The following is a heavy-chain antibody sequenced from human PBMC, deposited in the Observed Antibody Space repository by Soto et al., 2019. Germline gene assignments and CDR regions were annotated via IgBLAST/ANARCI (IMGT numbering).Heavy chain of an antibody. CDR2: ISGSGGTS. J-gene: IGHJ4*02. CDR3: AKGGYYYDTSGPTFEY. D-gene: IGHD3-22*01. CDR1: GLTFSSYA. V-gene: IGHV3-23*01. Sequence: PGWSLRLSCTAFGLTFSSYAMSWVRQAPGKGLEWVSSISGSGGTSYYADSVKGRFTLSRDNSKNTLYLQMNSLRAEDTAVYYCAKGGYYYDTSGPTFEYWGQGTMVTVSS.